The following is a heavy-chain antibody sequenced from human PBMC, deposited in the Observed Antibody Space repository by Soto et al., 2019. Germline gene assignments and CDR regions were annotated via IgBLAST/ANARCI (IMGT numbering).Heavy chain of an antibody. V-gene: IGHV3-33*01. CDR3: ARDRDYYDNSGYALDI. D-gene: IGHD3-22*01. J-gene: IGHJ3*02. CDR1: GFSFSSYG. CDR2: IWYDGSNE. Sequence: QVQLVESGGGVVQPGKSLRLSCAASGFSFSSYGMHWVRQAPGKGLEWVAVIWYDGSNEDYADSVKGRFAISRAKSKNTLYLQMNSLRADDTAVYYCARDRDYYDNSGYALDIWGQGTVVTFSS.